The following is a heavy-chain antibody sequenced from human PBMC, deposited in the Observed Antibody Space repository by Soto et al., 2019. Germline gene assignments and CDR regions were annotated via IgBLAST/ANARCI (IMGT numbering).Heavy chain of an antibody. CDR2: SYYGGMT. D-gene: IGHD3-16*01. J-gene: IGHJ4*02. CDR3: ARAKWGNYYFDY. Sequence: PSETLSLTCSVSGASFSSTPYFWGWIRQPPGKGLEWIASSYYGGMTYYTPSLKSRVTISIDTSRSQFSLRLSSVTAADTAVYYCARAKWGNYYFDYWGQGTLVTVSS. V-gene: IGHV4-39*01. CDR1: GASFSSTPYF.